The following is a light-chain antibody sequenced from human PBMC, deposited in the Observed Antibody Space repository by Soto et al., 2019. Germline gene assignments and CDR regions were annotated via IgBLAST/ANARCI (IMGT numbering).Light chain of an antibody. CDR1: QGIRTD. Sequence: DLPMTQSPSSLSASVGDRVIITCRASQGIRTDLSWHQQKPGEAPKRLIYAASRLQSGVPSRFRGSGSGTEFTLTISSLQPEDFATYYCLQHISYPLTFGPGTKVEI. J-gene: IGKJ3*01. CDR3: LQHISYPLT. V-gene: IGKV1-17*01. CDR2: AAS.